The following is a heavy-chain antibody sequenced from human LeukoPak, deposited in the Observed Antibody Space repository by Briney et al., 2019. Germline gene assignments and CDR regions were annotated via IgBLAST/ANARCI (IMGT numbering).Heavy chain of an antibody. Sequence: GASVKVSCKASGGTFSSYAISWVRQAPGQGLEWMGGTIPIFGTANYAQKFQGRVTITADESTSTAYMELSSLRSEDTAVYYCARHHGWELLDAFDIWGQGTMVTVSS. CDR1: GGTFSSYA. D-gene: IGHD1-26*01. J-gene: IGHJ3*02. V-gene: IGHV1-69*13. CDR2: TIPIFGTA. CDR3: ARHHGWELLDAFDI.